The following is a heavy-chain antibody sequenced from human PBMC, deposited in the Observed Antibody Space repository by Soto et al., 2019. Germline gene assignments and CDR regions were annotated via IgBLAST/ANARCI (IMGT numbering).Heavy chain of an antibody. J-gene: IGHJ4*02. CDR3: ARGPVGWDTISHFDY. D-gene: IGHD6-19*01. Sequence: SETLSLTCTVSGDSVSSFGFHWAWLRRPPGKGLEWIGYIYNGGSTYYMPSLESRMHMSLDETRNHFSLRLNSVTAADTAASLCARGPVGWDTISHFDYRRQRKLVTVSS. CDR1: GDSVSSFGFH. CDR2: IYNGGST. V-gene: IGHV4-30-4*01.